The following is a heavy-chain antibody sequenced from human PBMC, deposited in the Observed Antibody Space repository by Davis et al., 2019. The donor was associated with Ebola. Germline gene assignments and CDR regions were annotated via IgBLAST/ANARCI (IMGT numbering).Heavy chain of an antibody. D-gene: IGHD6-19*01. J-gene: IGHJ4*02. V-gene: IGHV1-8*01. CDR1: GYTFTSYD. CDR3: AGQIFGSGWRRRGFDY. Sequence: ASVKVSCKASGYTFTSYDINWVRQATGQGLEWMGWMNPNSGNTGYAQKFQGRVTMTRDTSISTAYMELSSLRSEDTAVYYCAGQIFGSGWRRRGFDYWGQGTLVTVSS. CDR2: MNPNSGNT.